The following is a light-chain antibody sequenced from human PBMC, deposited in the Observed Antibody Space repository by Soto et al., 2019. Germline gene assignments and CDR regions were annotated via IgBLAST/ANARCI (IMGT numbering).Light chain of an antibody. Sequence: QSVLTQPPSVSGAPGQSVTISCTGTWSNIGAGHDVHWYQQLPGTAPKLLIYGNNNRPSGVPDRFSGSKSGNTASLTISGLQGEDEADYYCSAYTVSRTYVFGTGTKVTVL. V-gene: IGLV1-40*01. CDR3: SAYTVSRTYV. J-gene: IGLJ1*01. CDR1: WSNIGAGHD. CDR2: GNN.